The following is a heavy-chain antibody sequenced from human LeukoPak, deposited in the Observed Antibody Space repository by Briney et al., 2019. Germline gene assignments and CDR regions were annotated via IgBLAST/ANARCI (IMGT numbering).Heavy chain of an antibody. V-gene: IGHV3-23*01. D-gene: IGHD6-13*01. J-gene: IGHJ4*02. CDR1: GFTFSSYA. CDR3: AKVGFSLPKSYSTTYYFDY. CDR2: ISGSGGST. Sequence: PGGSLRLSCAASGFTFSSYAMSWVRQAPGKGLEWVSAISGSGGSTYYADSVKGRFTISRDNSKNTLYLQMNSLRAEDTAVYYCAKVGFSLPKSYSTTYYFDYWGQGTLVTVSS.